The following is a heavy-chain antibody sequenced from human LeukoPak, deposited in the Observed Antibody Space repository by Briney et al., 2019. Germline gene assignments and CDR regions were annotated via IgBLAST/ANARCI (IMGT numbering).Heavy chain of an antibody. CDR3: ARARGSGWYYFDY. CDR2: IYSGGST. Sequence: PGGSLRLSCAASGFTVSSNYMSWVRQTPGKGLKWVSLIYSGGSTYYADSAKDRFFISRDNSKNTLYLQMNSLRAEDTAVYYCARARGSGWYYFDYWGQGTLVTVSS. J-gene: IGHJ4*02. V-gene: IGHV3-66*01. CDR1: GFTVSSNY. D-gene: IGHD6-19*01.